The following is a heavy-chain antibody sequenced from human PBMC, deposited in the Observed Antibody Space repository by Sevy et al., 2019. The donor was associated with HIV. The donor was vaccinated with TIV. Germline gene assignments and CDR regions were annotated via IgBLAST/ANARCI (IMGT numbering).Heavy chain of an antibody. J-gene: IGHJ5*02. V-gene: IGHV4-61*01. D-gene: IGHD5-18*01. CDR1: GGSVSSGSYY. CDR3: ARDKADTAMVNWFDP. Sequence: SETLSLTCTVSGGSVSSGSYYWSWIRQPPGKGLEWIGYIYYSGSTNYNPSLKSQVTISVDTSKNQFSLKLSSVTAADTAVYYCARDKADTAMVNWFDPWGQGTLVTVSS. CDR2: IYYSGST.